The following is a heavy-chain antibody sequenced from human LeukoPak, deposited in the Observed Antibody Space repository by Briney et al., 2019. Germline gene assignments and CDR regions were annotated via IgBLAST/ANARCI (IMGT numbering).Heavy chain of an antibody. J-gene: IGHJ6*03. Sequence: GASVKVSCKASGYTFTGYYMIWGRQAPGQGLEWMGWINPNSGGTNYAQKFQGRVTMTRDTSISTAYMELSRLRSDDTAVYYCARAFGDWYYYYYYYMDVWGKGTTVTISS. CDR1: GYTFTGYY. CDR3: ARAFGDWYYYYYYYMDV. CDR2: INPNSGGT. V-gene: IGHV1-2*02. D-gene: IGHD2-21*02.